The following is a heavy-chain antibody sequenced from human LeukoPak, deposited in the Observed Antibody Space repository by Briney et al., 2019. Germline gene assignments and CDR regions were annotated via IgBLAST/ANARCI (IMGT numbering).Heavy chain of an antibody. CDR1: GYTSTSYD. CDR3: ARGLYYYDSNGRTPYDY. CDR2: MNPNSGIT. D-gene: IGHD3-22*01. Sequence: ASVKVSCKASGYTSTSYDINWVRQATGQGLEWMGWMNPNSGITGYAQKFQGRVTMTRDTSISTAYMELSSLKSEDTAVYYCARGLYYYDSNGRTPYDYWGQGTLVTVSS. J-gene: IGHJ4*02. V-gene: IGHV1-8*01.